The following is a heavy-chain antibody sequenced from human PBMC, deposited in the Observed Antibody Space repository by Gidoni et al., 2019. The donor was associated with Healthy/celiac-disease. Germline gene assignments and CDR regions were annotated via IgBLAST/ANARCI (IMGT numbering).Heavy chain of an antibody. CDR2: ISWNSGSI. CDR1: GFSFDDYA. V-gene: IGHV3-9*01. CDR3: AKALGDSIAVAGFDAFDI. D-gene: IGHD6-19*01. J-gene: IGHJ3*02. Sequence: EVQLVESGGGLVQPGRSLRISCAASGFSFDDYAMHWVRQAPGKGLEWVSGISWNSGSIGYADSVKGRFTISRDNAKNSLYLQMNSLRAEDTALYYCAKALGDSIAVAGFDAFDIWGQGTMVTVSS.